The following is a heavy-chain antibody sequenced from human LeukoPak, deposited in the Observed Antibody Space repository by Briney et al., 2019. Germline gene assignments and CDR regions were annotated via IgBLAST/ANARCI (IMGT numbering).Heavy chain of an antibody. CDR2: IKQDGSEK. CDR1: GFTFSSYW. Sequence: GGSLRLSCAASGFTFSSYWMSWVRQAPGKGLEWVANIKQDGSEKYYVDSVKGRFTISRDNSKNTLYLQMNSLRAEDTAVYYCAKDRREQLAPYYFDYWGQGTLVTVSS. J-gene: IGHJ4*02. CDR3: AKDRREQLAPYYFDY. D-gene: IGHD6-6*01. V-gene: IGHV3-7*01.